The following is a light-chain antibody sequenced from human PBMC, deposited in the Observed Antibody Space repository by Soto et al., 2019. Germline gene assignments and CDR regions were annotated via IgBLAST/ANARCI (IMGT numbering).Light chain of an antibody. J-gene: IGKJ3*01. Sequence: DIQMTQSPSSLSASVGDRVTINCRASQATSNYLAWIRQKPGEAPESLIFAASSLQSGVPSRFRGSGSQTDFTLTINNLQPEDFATYFCQQYHSLPFTFGPGTTVHFK. V-gene: IGKV1-16*01. CDR1: QATSNY. CDR3: QQYHSLPFT. CDR2: AAS.